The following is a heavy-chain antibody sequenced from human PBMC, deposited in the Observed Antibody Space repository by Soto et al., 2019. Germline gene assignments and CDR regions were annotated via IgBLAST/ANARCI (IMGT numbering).Heavy chain of an antibody. J-gene: IGHJ3*01. CDR2: LYDVFGS. CDR3: ASWHERKHTYDV. CDR1: GLTVSGRKY. D-gene: IGHD1-1*01. V-gene: IGHV3-53*01. Sequence: DVQLVESGGGLIQPGKSLRLSCAAFGLTVSGRKYVAWVRQAPGKGLEWVSALYDVFGSFYADSVKGRFTTSSDRSKSTVYLQMNDLRPDDTAVYYCASWHERKHTYDVWGQGTTVIVS.